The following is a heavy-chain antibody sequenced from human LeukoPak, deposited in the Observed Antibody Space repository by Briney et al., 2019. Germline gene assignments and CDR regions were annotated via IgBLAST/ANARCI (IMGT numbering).Heavy chain of an antibody. CDR1: GFTFSSYW. CDR2: IKQEGSEK. CDR3: ARDRGSSRMLYYFDY. V-gene: IGHV3-7*01. J-gene: IGHJ4*02. Sequence: GGSLRLSCAASGFTFSSYWMSWVRQAPGKGLEWVANIKQEGSEKYSVDSVKGRFTISRDNAKNSLYLQMNSLRAEDTAVYYCARDRGSSRMLYYFDYWGQGTLVTVSS. D-gene: IGHD1-26*01.